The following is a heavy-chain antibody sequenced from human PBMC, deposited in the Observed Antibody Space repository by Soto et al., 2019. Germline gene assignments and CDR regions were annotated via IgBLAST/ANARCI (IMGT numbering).Heavy chain of an antibody. J-gene: IGHJ4*02. D-gene: IGHD1-1*01. V-gene: IGHV4-61*01. CDR1: GASISSGNHY. CDR2: IYHSGIT. CDR3: ARGRDANS. Sequence: QVQMQESGPGLVKPSETLSLTCTVSGASISSGNHYWSWVRQPPGKGLEWIGYIYHSGITNYNLSLESRVTISADTSRNRFSLKVNSVTAADTAVYYCARGRDANSWGQGTLVTVSS.